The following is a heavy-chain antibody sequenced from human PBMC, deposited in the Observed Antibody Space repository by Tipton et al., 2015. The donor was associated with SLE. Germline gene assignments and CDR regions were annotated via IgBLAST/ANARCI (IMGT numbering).Heavy chain of an antibody. CDR2: ICFSGST. D-gene: IGHD2-21*02. CDR3: ARGMVTWRGAIIGVDV. Sequence: TLSLTCTVSGGSISGSYWSWVRQPPGKGLEWIGYICFSGSTYYNPSLESRVTISIDPAKNQFSLKLTSVTAADTAVYYCARGMVTWRGAIIGVDVWGQGTTVNVSS. CDR1: GGSISGSY. V-gene: IGHV4-59*08. J-gene: IGHJ6*02.